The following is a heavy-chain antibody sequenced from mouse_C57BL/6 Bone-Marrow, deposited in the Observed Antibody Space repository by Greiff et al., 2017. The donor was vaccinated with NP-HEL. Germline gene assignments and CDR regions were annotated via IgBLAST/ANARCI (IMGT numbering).Heavy chain of an antibody. CDR3: AREGIYYGSSYIFDY. J-gene: IGHJ2*01. CDR1: GYTFTDYY. D-gene: IGHD1-1*01. V-gene: IGHV1-19*01. Sequence: VQLQQSGPVLVKPGASVKMSCKASGYTFTDYYMNWVKQSHGKSLEWIGVINPYNGGTSYNQKFKGKATLTVDKSSSTAYMELNSLTSEDSAVYYCAREGIYYGSSYIFDYWGQGTTLTVSS. CDR2: INPYNGGT.